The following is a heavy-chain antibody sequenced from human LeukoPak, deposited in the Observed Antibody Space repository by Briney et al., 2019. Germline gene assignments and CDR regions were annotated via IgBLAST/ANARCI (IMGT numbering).Heavy chain of an antibody. CDR2: IHPNTGGT. D-gene: IGHD3-10*01. CDR3: ARGGVGSGSYSPNPYYYYYYYMDV. Sequence: ASVKVSCKASGYTFTGHYIHWVRQAPGQGLEWMGWIHPNTGGTKYAQKFQGRVTMTRDTSSSTAYMELSSLRSEDTAVYYCARGGVGSGSYSPNPYYYYYYYMDVWGKGTTVTVSS. CDR1: GYTFTGHY. V-gene: IGHV1-2*02. J-gene: IGHJ6*03.